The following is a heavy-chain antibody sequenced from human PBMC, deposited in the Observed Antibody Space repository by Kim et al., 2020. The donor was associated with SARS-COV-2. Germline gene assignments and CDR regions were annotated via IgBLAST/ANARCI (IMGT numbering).Heavy chain of an antibody. J-gene: IGHJ6*02. CDR2: IIPIFGTA. CDR3: ARYYYDSSGYYPSEPSYYYYGMDV. D-gene: IGHD3-22*01. V-gene: IGHV1-69*13. Sequence: SVKVSCKASVCTFSSYAISWVRQAPGQGLEWMGGIIPIFGTANYAQKFQGRVTITADESTSTAYMELSSLRSEDTAVYYCARYYYDSSGYYPSEPSYYYYGMDVWGQGTTVTVSS. CDR1: VCTFSSYA.